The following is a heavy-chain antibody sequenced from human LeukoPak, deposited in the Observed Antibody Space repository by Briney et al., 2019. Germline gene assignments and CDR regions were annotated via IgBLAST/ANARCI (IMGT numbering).Heavy chain of an antibody. D-gene: IGHD3-3*01. CDR3: AKDRVRGNYYDFWSGPDYYYYGMDV. J-gene: IGHJ6*02. Sequence: GGSLRRSCAASGFTFSSYAMSWVRQAPGKGLEWVSAISGSGGSTYYADSVKGRFTISRDNSKNTLYLQMNSLRAEDTAVYYCAKDRVRGNYYDFWSGPDYYYYGMDVWGQGTTVTVSS. CDR1: GFTFSSYA. V-gene: IGHV3-23*01. CDR2: ISGSGGST.